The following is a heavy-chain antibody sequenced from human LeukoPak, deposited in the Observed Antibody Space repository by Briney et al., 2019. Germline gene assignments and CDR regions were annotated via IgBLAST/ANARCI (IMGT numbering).Heavy chain of an antibody. CDR1: GFTCSSYA. D-gene: IGHD3-10*01. CDR3: AKDLYGSGSYFDY. CDR2: ISGSGGST. V-gene: IGHV3-23*01. Sequence: GGSLRLSCAASGFTCSSYAMSWVRQAPGKGLEWVSAISGSGGSTYYADSVKGRFTISRDNSKNTLYLQMNSLRAEDTAVYYCAKDLYGSGSYFDYWGQGTLVTVSS. J-gene: IGHJ4*02.